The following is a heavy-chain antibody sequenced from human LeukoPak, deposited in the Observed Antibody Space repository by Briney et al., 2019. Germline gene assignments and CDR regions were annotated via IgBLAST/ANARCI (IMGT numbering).Heavy chain of an antibody. Sequence: GGSLRLSCAASGFTFSDYYMSWIRQAPGKGLEWVAVIWYDGSNKYYADSVKGRFTISRDNSKNTLYLQMNSLRAEDTAVYYCAKDSSGYLLGYYFDYWGQGTLVTVSS. J-gene: IGHJ4*02. V-gene: IGHV3-33*06. D-gene: IGHD3-22*01. CDR2: IWYDGSNK. CDR3: AKDSSGYLLGYYFDY. CDR1: GFTFSDYY.